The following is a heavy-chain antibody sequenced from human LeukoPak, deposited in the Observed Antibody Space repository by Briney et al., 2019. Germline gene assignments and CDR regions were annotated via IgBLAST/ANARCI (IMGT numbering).Heavy chain of an antibody. V-gene: IGHV4-4*07. Sequence: PSETLSLTCNVSGGSISNYYWNWIRQPAGKGLEWIGRFYARGNTNYNPSLKSRVTMSVDTSKSQLSLKLTSVTAADTAVYYCARELITKADAFDIWGQGTMVTVSS. J-gene: IGHJ3*02. CDR3: ARELITKADAFDI. CDR2: FYARGNT. CDR1: GGSISNYY. D-gene: IGHD1-20*01.